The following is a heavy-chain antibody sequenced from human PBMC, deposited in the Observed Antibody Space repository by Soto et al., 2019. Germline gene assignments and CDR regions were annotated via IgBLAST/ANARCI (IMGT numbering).Heavy chain of an antibody. Sequence: EVLLLESGGGLVQPGGSLRLSCAASGFTFSSHPMSWVRQAPGKGLEWVSAIGERGDGTAYRDSVKGRFTISRDNFKNMLYLQMDSLRAEDTAVYYCANRLGNYYLSGLPFDLWGQGKMVTVSS. CDR1: GFTFSSHP. D-gene: IGHD1-26*01. V-gene: IGHV3-23*01. CDR2: IGERGDGT. CDR3: ANRLGNYYLSGLPFDL. J-gene: IGHJ3*01.